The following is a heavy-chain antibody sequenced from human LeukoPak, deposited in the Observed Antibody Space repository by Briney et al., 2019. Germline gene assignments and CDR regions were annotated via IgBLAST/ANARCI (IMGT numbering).Heavy chain of an antibody. CDR2: IIPIFGTA. CDR1: GGTFSSYA. J-gene: IGHJ4*02. D-gene: IGHD5-24*01. Sequence: SVKVSCKASGGTFSSYAIGWVRQAPGQGLEWMGGIIPIFGTANYAQKFQGRVTITTDESTSTAYMELSSLRSEDTAVYYCAREGLRRDGYNSDYWGQGTLVTVSS. V-gene: IGHV1-69*05. CDR3: AREGLRRDGYNSDY.